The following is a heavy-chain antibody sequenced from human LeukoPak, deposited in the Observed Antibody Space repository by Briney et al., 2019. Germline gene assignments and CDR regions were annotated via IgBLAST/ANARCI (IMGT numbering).Heavy chain of an antibody. CDR2: VYYTGST. CDR3: ARVDREQQLVRGFYFDY. D-gene: IGHD6-13*01. CDR1: GGSISSNDYY. Sequence: PSETLSLTCTVSGGSISSNDYYWGWIRQSPGKGLEWLGSVYYTGSTFHNPSLKSRVTISVDTSKNQFSLKLSSVTAADTAVYYCARVDREQQLVRGFYFDYWGQGTLVTVSS. V-gene: IGHV4-39*07. J-gene: IGHJ4*02.